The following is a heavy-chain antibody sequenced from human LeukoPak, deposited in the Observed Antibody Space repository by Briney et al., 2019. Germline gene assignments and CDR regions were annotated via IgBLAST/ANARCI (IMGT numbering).Heavy chain of an antibody. CDR2: IGLASGSV. Sequence: GGSLRLSCAASGFTFSDYSMNWVRRAPGRGLEWISYIGLASGSVSYADSVKGRFSISSDTARNSVYLQMSSLRAEDTAVYYCARDHNWAFDSWGQGTLVTVSS. CDR1: GFTFSDYS. J-gene: IGHJ4*02. D-gene: IGHD1-20*01. CDR3: ARDHNWAFDS. V-gene: IGHV3-48*04.